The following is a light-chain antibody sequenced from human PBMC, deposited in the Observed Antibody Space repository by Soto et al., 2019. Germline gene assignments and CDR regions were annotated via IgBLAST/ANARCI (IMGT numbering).Light chain of an antibody. Sequence: QSVLTQPASVSGSPGQSITISCSGTSSDVGAFNYVSWYQHHPGKAPKLLIYEVTNRPSGVSNRFSGSKSGNTASLTISGLHAEDEADYYCSSYTSLSTLVFGTGTRSP. J-gene: IGLJ1*01. V-gene: IGLV2-14*01. CDR3: SSYTSLSTLV. CDR1: SSDVGAFNY. CDR2: EVT.